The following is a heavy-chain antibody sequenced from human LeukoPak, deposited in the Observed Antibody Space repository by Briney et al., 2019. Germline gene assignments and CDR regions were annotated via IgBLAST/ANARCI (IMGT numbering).Heavy chain of an antibody. CDR2: IYYSGST. CDR3: AREYYGSGRGNY. CDR1: GDSISSSSYY. D-gene: IGHD3-10*01. V-gene: IGHV4-39*07. Sequence: PETLPLTCTVSGDSISSSSYYWGWIRQPPGKGLEWIGSIYYSGSTYYNPSLKSRVTISVDTSKNQFSLKLSSVTAADTAVYYCAREYYGSGRGNYWGQGTLVTVSS. J-gene: IGHJ4*02.